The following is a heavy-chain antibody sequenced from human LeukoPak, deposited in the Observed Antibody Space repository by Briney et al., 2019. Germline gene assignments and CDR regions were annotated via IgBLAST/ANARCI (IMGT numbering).Heavy chain of an antibody. CDR3: ARISCTSCSAMYYMDV. CDR2: IWYHGSET. V-gene: IGHV3-33*01. D-gene: IGHD2-2*01. CDR1: GFTFSTYG. Sequence: GRSLRLSCAASGFTFSTYGMHWVRQAPGKGLEWVAVIWYHGSETSYADSVKGRFTISRDNSKYTLYLQMNGPRAEDTAVYYCARISCTSCSAMYYMDVWGKGTTVTVSS. J-gene: IGHJ6*03.